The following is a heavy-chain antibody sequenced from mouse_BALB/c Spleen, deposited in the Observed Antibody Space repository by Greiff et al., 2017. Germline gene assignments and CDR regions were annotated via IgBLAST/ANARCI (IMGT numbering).Heavy chain of an antibody. CDR1: GFTFSSYA. J-gene: IGHJ1*01. Sequence: EVKLMESGGGLVKPGGSLKLSCAASGFTFSSYAMSWVRQSPEKRLEWVAEISSGGSYTYYPDTVTGRFTISRDNAKNTLYLEMSSLRSEDTAMYYCARNHCPDGYPSYWYFDVWGAGTTVTVSS. V-gene: IGHV5-9-4*01. CDR3: ARNHCPDGYPSYWYFDV. CDR2: ISSGGSYT. D-gene: IGHD2-3*01.